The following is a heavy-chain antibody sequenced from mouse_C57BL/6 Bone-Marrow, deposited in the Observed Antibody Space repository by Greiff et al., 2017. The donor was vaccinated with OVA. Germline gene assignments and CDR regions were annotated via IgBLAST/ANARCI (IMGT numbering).Heavy chain of an antibody. J-gene: IGHJ2*01. D-gene: IGHD2-5*01. CDR1: GYTFTSYW. V-gene: IGHV1-5*01. CDR2: IYPGNSDT. Sequence: VQLQQSGPVLARPGASVKMSCKTSGYTFTSYWMHWVKQRPGQGLEWIGAIYPGNSDTSYNQKFKGKAKLTAVTSASTAYMELSSLTNEDSAVYYCTRGGTLPYYSNPGYWGQGTTLTVSS. CDR3: TRGGTLPYYSNPGY.